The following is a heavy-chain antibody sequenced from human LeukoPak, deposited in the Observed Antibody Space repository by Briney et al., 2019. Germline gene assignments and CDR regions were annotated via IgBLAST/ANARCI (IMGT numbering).Heavy chain of an antibody. J-gene: IGHJ4*02. CDR2: ISSSSSYT. D-gene: IGHD5/OR15-5a*01. Sequence: PGGSLRLSCAASGFIFSDYYMSWISQAPGKGLEWIAYISSSSSYTNYVDSVKGRFTISRDNAKNSLYLQMNSLRAEHTAVYYCARAVSVSSYYFDCWGQGTLVTVSS. V-gene: IGHV3-11*05. CDR3: ARAVSVSSYYFDC. CDR1: GFIFSDYY.